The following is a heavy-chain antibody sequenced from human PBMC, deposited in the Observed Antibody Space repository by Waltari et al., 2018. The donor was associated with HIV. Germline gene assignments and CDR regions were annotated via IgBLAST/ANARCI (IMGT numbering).Heavy chain of an antibody. CDR1: GFNFNLHS. V-gene: IGHV3-30*18. CDR3: AKIRHPGRGYRGYGLHS. Sequence: QVHLVESGGGVVQPGGSLRLSCGASGFNFNLHSMHWVRQAPGKGVEGVAFMSNEGTEKFYSDSVKGRFIISRDNSKKTLYLQMNSLRVEDTGMYFCAKIRHPGRGYRGYGLHSWGQGILATVSS. J-gene: IGHJ5*02. D-gene: IGHD5-12*01. CDR2: MSNEGTEK.